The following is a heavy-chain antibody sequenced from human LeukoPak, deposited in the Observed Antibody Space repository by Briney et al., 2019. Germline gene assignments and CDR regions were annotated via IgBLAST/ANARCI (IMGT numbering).Heavy chain of an antibody. D-gene: IGHD6-13*01. CDR1: GYTLTELS. Sequence: ASVKVSCKVSGYTLTELSMHWVRQAPGKGLEWMGGFDPEDGETIYAQKFQGRVAITADESTSTAYMELSSLRSEDTAVYYCARDHPGIAAAGGSAFDIWGQGTMVTVSS. V-gene: IGHV1-24*01. CDR3: ARDHPGIAAAGGSAFDI. CDR2: FDPEDGET. J-gene: IGHJ3*02.